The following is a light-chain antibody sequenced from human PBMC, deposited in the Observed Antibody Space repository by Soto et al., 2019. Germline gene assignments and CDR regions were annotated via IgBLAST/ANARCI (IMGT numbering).Light chain of an antibody. CDR1: QDISNY. Sequence: IHITQSPSSLSSSGGDRVTITCRSSQDISNYLNWYQQKPGKAPKLLIYDASNLETGVPSRFSGSGSGTDFTFTISSLQPEDIATYYCQQYDNIPLTFGGGTKVDIK. CDR3: QQYDNIPLT. CDR2: DAS. J-gene: IGKJ4*01. V-gene: IGKV1-33*01.